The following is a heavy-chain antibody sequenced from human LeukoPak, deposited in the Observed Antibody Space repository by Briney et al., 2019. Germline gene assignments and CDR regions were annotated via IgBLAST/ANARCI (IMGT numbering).Heavy chain of an antibody. J-gene: IGHJ4*02. CDR1: GDSVSNYNA. CDR2: TFYRSRWYN. D-gene: IGHD4-23*01. V-gene: IGHV6-1*01. Sequence: SQTLSLTCAISGDSVSNYNAWNWIRQSPSRGLEWLGRTFYRSRWYNTYAVSVKSRIIINADTSKNLFSLQLNSMTPEDTAVFYCARDWARGNSYYVDYWGQGTLVTVSS. CDR3: ARDWARGNSYYVDY.